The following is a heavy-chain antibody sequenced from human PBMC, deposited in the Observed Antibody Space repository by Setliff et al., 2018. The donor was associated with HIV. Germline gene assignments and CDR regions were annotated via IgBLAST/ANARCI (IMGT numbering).Heavy chain of an antibody. V-gene: IGHV3-21*01. J-gene: IGHJ6*03. Sequence: GGSLRLSCTASGFAFNNYSMNWVRQAPGKGLEWISSISARSTSIYFVDSVRGRFTISRDNARNSLYLQVNNLRAEDTAVYYCARDFGYFDEYGDYYYMDVWGKGTTVTVSS. CDR1: GFAFNNYS. CDR3: ARDFGYFDEYGDYYYMDV. CDR2: ISARSTSI. D-gene: IGHD4-17*01.